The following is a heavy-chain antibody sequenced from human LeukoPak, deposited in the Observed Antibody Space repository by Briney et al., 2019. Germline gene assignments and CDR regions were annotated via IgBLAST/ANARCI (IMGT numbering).Heavy chain of an antibody. Sequence: PGGSLRLSCATSGFIFTNYWMSWVRQAPGKGLERVAKIKEDGSEKKYVNSVKGRFTISRDNAKNSLYLQMNSLRAEDTAVYYCARDFGYWGQGTLVTVSS. CDR3: ARDFGY. CDR1: GFIFTNYW. V-gene: IGHV3-7*01. J-gene: IGHJ4*02. CDR2: IKEDGSEK.